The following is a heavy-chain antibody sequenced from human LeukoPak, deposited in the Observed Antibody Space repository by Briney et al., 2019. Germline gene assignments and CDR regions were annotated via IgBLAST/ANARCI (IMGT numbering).Heavy chain of an antibody. Sequence: ASVNVSCKASGYTFTGYYMHWVRQAPGQGLEWMGRINPNSGGTNYAQKFQGRVTMTRDTSISTAYMELSRLRSDDTAVYYCARVGLYDFWSGYFYYYGMDVWGQGTTVTVSS. J-gene: IGHJ6*02. CDR2: INPNSGGT. CDR3: ARVGLYDFWSGYFYYYGMDV. D-gene: IGHD3-3*01. V-gene: IGHV1-2*06. CDR1: GYTFTGYY.